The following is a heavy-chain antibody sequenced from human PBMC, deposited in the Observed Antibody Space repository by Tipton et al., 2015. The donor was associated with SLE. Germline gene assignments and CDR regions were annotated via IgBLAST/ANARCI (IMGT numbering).Heavy chain of an antibody. J-gene: IGHJ4*02. CDR1: GGSISSSSYY. CDR2: IYYSGST. Sequence: LRLSCTVSGGSISSSSYYWGWIRQPPGKGLEWIGSIYYSGSTNYNPSLKSRVTISVDTSKNQFSLKLTPVTAADTAVCYCARGGGSPSYWGQGTLVTVSS. CDR3: ARGGGSPSY. D-gene: IGHD2-15*01. V-gene: IGHV4-39*07.